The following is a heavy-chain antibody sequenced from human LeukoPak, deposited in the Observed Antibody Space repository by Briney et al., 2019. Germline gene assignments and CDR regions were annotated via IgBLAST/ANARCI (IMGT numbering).Heavy chain of an antibody. D-gene: IGHD3-3*01. CDR1: GYTFTGYY. CDR2: INPNSGGT. V-gene: IGHV1-2*02. Sequence: ASVKVSCKASGYTFTGYYMHWVRQAPGQGLEWMGWINPNSGGTNYAQKFQGRVTMTRDTSISTAYMELSSLRSEDTAVYYCARLVSSVTIFGVVIIYSNWFDPWGQGTLVTVSS. CDR3: ARLVSSVTIFGVVIIYSNWFDP. J-gene: IGHJ5*02.